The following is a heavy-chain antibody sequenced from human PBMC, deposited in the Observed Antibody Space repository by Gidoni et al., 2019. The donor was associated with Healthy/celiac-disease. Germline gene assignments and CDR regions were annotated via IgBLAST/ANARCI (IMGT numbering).Heavy chain of an antibody. Sequence: EVQLLESGGGLVQPGGSLRLSCSASGFTFRSYAMSWVRLAPGKGLEWVSAIRGSGGSTYYADSVKGRFTISRDNSKNTLYLQMNSLRAEDTAVYYCAKDRETYYDFWSGYYVGTLYYYGMDVWGQGTTVTVSS. CDR3: AKDRETYYDFWSGYYVGTLYYYGMDV. CDR2: IRGSGGST. D-gene: IGHD3-3*01. J-gene: IGHJ6*02. CDR1: GFTFRSYA. V-gene: IGHV3-23*01.